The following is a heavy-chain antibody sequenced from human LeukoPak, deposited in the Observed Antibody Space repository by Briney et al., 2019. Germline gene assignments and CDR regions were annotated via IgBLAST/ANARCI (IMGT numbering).Heavy chain of an antibody. CDR2: ISSSGSTI. CDR3: ARKNIAAAAFDF. V-gene: IGHV3-11*04. D-gene: IGHD6-13*01. J-gene: IGHJ4*02. CDR1: GFTFSDYY. Sequence: GSLRLSCAASGFTFSDYYMSWIRQAPGKGLEWVSYISSSGSTIYYADSVKGRFTISRDNAKNSLYLQMNSLRAEDTAVYYCARKNIAAAAFDFWGQGTLVTVPS.